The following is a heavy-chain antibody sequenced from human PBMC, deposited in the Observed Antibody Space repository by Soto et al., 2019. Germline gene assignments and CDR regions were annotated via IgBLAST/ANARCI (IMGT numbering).Heavy chain of an antibody. V-gene: IGHV3-21*01. D-gene: IGHD6-13*01. Sequence: GGSLRLSCAASGFTFSSYSMNWVRQAPGKGLEWVSSISSSSSYIYYADSVKGRFTISRDNAKNSLYLQMNSLRAEDTAVYYCARFAAAAGSGYYFDYWGQGTLVTVSS. CDR1: GFTFSSYS. CDR3: ARFAAAAGSGYYFDY. J-gene: IGHJ4*02. CDR2: ISSSSSYI.